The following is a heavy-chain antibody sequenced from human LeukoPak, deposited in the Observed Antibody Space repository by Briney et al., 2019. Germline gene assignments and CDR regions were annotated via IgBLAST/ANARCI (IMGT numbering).Heavy chain of an antibody. CDR1: GITVSSNY. V-gene: IGHV3-53*01. Sequence: GGSLRLSCAASGITVSSNYMSWVRQAPGKGLEWVSVMYSGGNTYYADSVKGRFTISRDKSKNTLYLQMNSLTPEDTAVYYCIRIFYYGTRGYYPDFWGQGTLVTVSA. CDR2: MYSGGNT. D-gene: IGHD3-22*01. CDR3: IRIFYYGTRGYYPDF. J-gene: IGHJ4*02.